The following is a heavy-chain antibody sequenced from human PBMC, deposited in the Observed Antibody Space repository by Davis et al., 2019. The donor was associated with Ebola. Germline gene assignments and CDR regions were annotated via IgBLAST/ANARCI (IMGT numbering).Heavy chain of an antibody. Sequence: MPGGSLRLSCTVSGGSVSSGSYYWSWIRQPPGKGLEWIGYIYYSGSTNYNPSLKSRVTISVDTSKNQFSLKLSSVTAADTAVYYCARGRAYNWFDPWGQGTLVTVSS. CDR1: GGSVSSGSYY. J-gene: IGHJ5*02. CDR3: ARGRAYNWFDP. V-gene: IGHV4-61*01. CDR2: IYYSGST.